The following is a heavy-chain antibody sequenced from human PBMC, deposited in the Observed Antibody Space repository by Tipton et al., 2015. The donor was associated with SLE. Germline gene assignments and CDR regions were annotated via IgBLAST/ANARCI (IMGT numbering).Heavy chain of an antibody. V-gene: IGHV4-39*07. CDR1: GGSISSINYF. J-gene: IGHJ4*02. Sequence: TLSLTCTVSGGSISSINYFWGWIRQSPGKGLEWIGTIYYSGSTYYNLSLKSRVTISVDTSRNQFSLRLISVTAADTAVYYCATFSQSRLFDYWGQGRLVTVSS. CDR2: IYYSGST. D-gene: IGHD3-3*02. CDR3: ATFSQSRLFDY.